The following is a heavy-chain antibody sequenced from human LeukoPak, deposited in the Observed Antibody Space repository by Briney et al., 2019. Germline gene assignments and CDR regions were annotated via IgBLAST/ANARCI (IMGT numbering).Heavy chain of an antibody. D-gene: IGHD5-18*01. CDR2: ISSGSHYI. CDR1: GFTFSSYS. J-gene: IGHJ4*02. Sequence: GGSLRLSCAASGFTFSSYSMSRVREAPGKGLEWVSSISSGSHYIHYADSMKGRFTISRVNAKNSLYLQMSSLRSEDTAVYYCARDMRYSYARNAEDYWGQGTLVTVSS. CDR3: ARDMRYSYARNAEDY. V-gene: IGHV3-21*04.